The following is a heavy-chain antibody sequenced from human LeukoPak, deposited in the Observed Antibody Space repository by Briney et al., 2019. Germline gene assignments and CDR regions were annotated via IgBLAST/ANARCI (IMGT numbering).Heavy chain of an antibody. CDR1: GFTFSSYA. CDR2: ISGSGGST. J-gene: IGHJ4*02. CDR3: VRDSYSNYFDY. D-gene: IGHD4-11*01. V-gene: IGHV3-23*01. Sequence: GGSLRLSCAASGFTFSSYAMSWVRQAPGKGLEWVSAISGSGGSTYYADSVKGRFTISRDNSKNTLYLQMNSLRAEDTAVYYCVRDSYSNYFDYWGQGTLVTVSS.